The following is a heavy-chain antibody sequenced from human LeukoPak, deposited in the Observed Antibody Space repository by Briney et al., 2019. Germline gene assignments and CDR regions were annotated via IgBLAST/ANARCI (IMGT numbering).Heavy chain of an antibody. J-gene: IGHJ6*03. V-gene: IGHV4-59*01. CDR1: GGSITSYY. CDR3: ARAVNGQRLFPKYYYYYYMDV. D-gene: IGHD2-21*01. CDR2: IYYSGST. Sequence: PSETLSLTCTVSGGSITSYYWSWVRQPPGKGLEWIGFIYYSGSTNYNPSLKRRVTISVDTSKNQFSLKLSSVTAADTAVYYCARAVNGQRLFPKYYYYYYMDVWGKGTTVTISS.